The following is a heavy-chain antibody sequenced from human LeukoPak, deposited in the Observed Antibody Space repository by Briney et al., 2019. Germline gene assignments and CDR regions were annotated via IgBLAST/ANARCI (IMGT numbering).Heavy chain of an antibody. V-gene: IGHV3-9*01. Sequence: GRSLRLSCAASGFIFDDYAMHWVRQTPGKGLEWVSGIGWNSARTGYADSVRGRFTISRDNAKNSLYLQMNSLRAEDTALYYCGKDISAGGMDVWGQGTTVTVSS. J-gene: IGHJ6*02. D-gene: IGHD3-10*01. CDR2: IGWNSART. CDR1: GFIFDDYA. CDR3: GKDISAGGMDV.